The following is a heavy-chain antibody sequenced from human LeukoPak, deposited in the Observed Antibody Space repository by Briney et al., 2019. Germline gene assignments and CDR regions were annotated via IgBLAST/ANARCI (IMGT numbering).Heavy chain of an antibody. CDR1: GGSISSSNW. D-gene: IGHD4-11*01. CDR3: ASLNSNAGYYYYYVDV. Sequence: PSETLSLTCAVSGGSISSSNWWSWVRQPPGKGLEWIGEINHSGSTNYNPSLKSRVTISVDTSKNQFSLKLSSVTAADTAVYYCASLNSNAGYYYYYVDVWGKGTTVTVSS. CDR2: INHSGST. V-gene: IGHV4-4*02. J-gene: IGHJ6*03.